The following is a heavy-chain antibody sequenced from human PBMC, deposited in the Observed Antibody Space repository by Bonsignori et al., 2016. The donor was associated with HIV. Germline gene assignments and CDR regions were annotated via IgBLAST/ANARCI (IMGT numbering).Heavy chain of an antibody. CDR3: ARVPAWAGGVDY. J-gene: IGHJ4*02. CDR2: INSDETSR. Sequence: WIRQPPGKGLVWVARINSDETSRNYADSVKGRFTISRDNARNTLYLQMDSLRVEDTAVYYCARVPAWAGGVDYWGQGVMVTVSS. D-gene: IGHD2-15*01. V-gene: IGHV3-74*01.